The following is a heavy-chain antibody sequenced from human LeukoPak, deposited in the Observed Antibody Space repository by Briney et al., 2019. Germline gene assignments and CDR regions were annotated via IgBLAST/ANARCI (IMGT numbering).Heavy chain of an antibody. Sequence: SVKVSCKAPGGTFSSYTISWVRQAPGQGLEWMGRIIPILDLANYAQKFQGRVMITADRSTSTAYMELSSLRSEDTAVYYCARDESCSTATCLSFFDYWGQGTLVTVSS. J-gene: IGHJ4*02. CDR1: GGTFSSYT. D-gene: IGHD2-2*01. V-gene: IGHV1-69*04. CDR3: ARDESCSTATCLSFFDY. CDR2: IIPILDLA.